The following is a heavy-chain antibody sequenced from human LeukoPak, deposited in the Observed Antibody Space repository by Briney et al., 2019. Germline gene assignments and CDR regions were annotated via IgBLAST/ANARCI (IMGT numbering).Heavy chain of an antibody. D-gene: IGHD3-10*01. CDR1: GFTFSNAW. Sequence: GGSLRLSCAASGFTFSNAWMSWVRQAPGKGLEWVGRIKSKTDGGTTDYAAPVKGRFTISRDNSKNTLYLQMNSLRAEDTAVYYCAKEGGLYGSGSESDYWGQGTLVTVSS. V-gene: IGHV3-15*01. CDR2: IKSKTDGGTT. J-gene: IGHJ4*02. CDR3: AKEGGLYGSGSESDY.